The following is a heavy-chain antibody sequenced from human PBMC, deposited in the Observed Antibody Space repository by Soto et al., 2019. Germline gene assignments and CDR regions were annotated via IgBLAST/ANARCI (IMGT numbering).Heavy chain of an antibody. CDR1: GYTVTGYY. Sequence: ASVKVSCKASGYTVTGYYIHWVRQAPGQGLEWMGWIIPDSGATNYTQKFQGRVTMTSETSTNTAFLELSRLRSDDTAVYFCARGDRISIFGCINWFGPWGKGPLRIASS. CDR2: IIPDSGAT. V-gene: IGHV1-2*02. CDR3: ARGDRISIFGCINWFGP. J-gene: IGHJ5*02. D-gene: IGHD3-3*01.